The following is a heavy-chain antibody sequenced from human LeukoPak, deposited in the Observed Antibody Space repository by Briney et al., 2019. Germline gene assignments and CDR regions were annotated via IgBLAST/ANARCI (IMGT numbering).Heavy chain of an antibody. CDR3: ARSTQKNKKYSHQATYYFDY. V-gene: IGHV3-21*01. CDR2: ISSSSSYI. Sequence: GGSLRLSCAASGFTFSSYSMTWVRQAPVKGLEWVSSISSSSSYIYYADSVKGRFTISRDNAKNSLYLQMNSLRAEDTAVYYCARSTQKNKKYSHQATYYFDYWGQGTLVTVSS. D-gene: IGHD6-6*01. J-gene: IGHJ4*02. CDR1: GFTFSSYS.